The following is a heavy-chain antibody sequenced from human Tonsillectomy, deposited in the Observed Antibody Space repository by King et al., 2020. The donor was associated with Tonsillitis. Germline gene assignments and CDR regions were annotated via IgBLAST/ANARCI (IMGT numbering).Heavy chain of an antibody. CDR1: GDSVSRNSAA. J-gene: IGHJ6*01. CDR3: VRDELELRNNYYHYYGMDV. V-gene: IGHV6-1*01. D-gene: IGHD1-7*01. Sequence: VQLQQSGPGLVKPSQTLSLTCAISGDSVSRNSAAWNWIRQSPSRGLEWLGRTYYSSKWYNDYSISVKGRITINPDTSKNQFSLQLKSVTPEDTAVYYCVRDELELRNNYYHYYGMDVWGQGTTVTVSS. CDR2: TYYSSKWYN.